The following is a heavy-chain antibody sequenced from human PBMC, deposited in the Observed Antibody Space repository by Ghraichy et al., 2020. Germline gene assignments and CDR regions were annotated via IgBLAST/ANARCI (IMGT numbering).Heavy chain of an antibody. CDR1: GFSLSTSGVG. V-gene: IGHV2-5*01. Sequence: PTLVKPTQTLTLTCTFSGFSLSTSGVGVGWIRQPPGKALEWLALIYWNDDKRYSPSLKSRLTITKDTSKNQVVLTMTNMDPVDTATYYCARLNPYSNYAGPPGWFDPWGQGTLVTVSS. D-gene: IGHD4-11*01. CDR2: IYWNDDK. CDR3: ARLNPYSNYAGPPGWFDP. J-gene: IGHJ5*02.